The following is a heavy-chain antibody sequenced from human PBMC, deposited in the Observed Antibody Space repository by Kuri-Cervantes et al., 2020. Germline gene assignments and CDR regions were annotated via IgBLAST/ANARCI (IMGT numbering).Heavy chain of an antibody. Sequence: SVKVSCKASGGTFSSYDISWVRQAPGQGLEWMGGIIPIFGTANYAQKFQGRVTMTRDTSTSTVYMELSSLRSEDTAVYYCARDQDSSGYSDYWGQGTLVTVSS. J-gene: IGHJ4*02. CDR3: ARDQDSSGYSDY. V-gene: IGHV1-69*05. D-gene: IGHD3-22*01. CDR2: IIPIFGTA. CDR1: GGTFSSYD.